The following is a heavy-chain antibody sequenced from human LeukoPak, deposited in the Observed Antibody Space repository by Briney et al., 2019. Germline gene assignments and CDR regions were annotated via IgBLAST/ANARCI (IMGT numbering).Heavy chain of an antibody. V-gene: IGHV3-23*01. D-gene: IGHD6-13*01. CDR3: AKPYSSSDLDY. Sequence: GGSLRLSCAASGFTFSGYAKSWVRQAPGKGLEWVSAISGSGGSTYYADSVKGRFTISRDNSKNTLYLQMNSLRAEDTAVYYCAKPYSSSDLDYWGQGTPVTVSS. CDR1: GFTFSGYA. J-gene: IGHJ4*02. CDR2: ISGSGGST.